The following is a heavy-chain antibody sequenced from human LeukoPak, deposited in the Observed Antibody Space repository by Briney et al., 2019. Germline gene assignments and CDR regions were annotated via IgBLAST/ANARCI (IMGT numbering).Heavy chain of an antibody. D-gene: IGHD6-13*01. J-gene: IGHJ6*02. CDR3: ARLGIATMDV. V-gene: IGHV3-21*01. CDR1: GFTFSSYS. CDR2: ISSSSSYI. Sequence: GGSLRLSCAASGFTFSSYSMSWVRQAPGKGLEWVSSISSSSSYIYYADSVKGRFTISRDNAKNSLYLQMNSLRAEDTAVYYCARLGIATMDVWGQGTTVTVSS.